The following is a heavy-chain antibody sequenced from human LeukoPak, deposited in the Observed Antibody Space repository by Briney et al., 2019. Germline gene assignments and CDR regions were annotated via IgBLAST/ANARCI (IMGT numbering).Heavy chain of an antibody. V-gene: IGHV3-48*04. CDR3: ARIDAFDI. CDR2: ISSSSGTI. CDR1: GFTFSAYS. Sequence: PGGSLRLSCAASGFTFSAYSMNWVRQAPGKGLEWVSYISSSSGTIYYGDSVKGRFTISRDNAKNSLYLQMNSLRAEDTAVYYCARIDAFDIWGQGTMVTVSS. J-gene: IGHJ3*02.